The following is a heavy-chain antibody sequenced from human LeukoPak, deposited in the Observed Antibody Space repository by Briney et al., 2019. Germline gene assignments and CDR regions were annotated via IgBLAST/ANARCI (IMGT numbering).Heavy chain of an antibody. D-gene: IGHD3-3*01. CDR3: AKDYTIFGVVNLFDY. V-gene: IGHV3-30*18. CDR1: GFTFSSYG. J-gene: IGHJ4*02. CDR2: ISYDGSNK. Sequence: GRSLRLSCAASGFTFSSYGMHWVRQAPGKGLEWVAVISYDGSNKYYADSVKGRFTISRDNSKNTLYLQMNSLRAEDTAVYYCAKDYTIFGVVNLFDYWGQGTLVTVSS.